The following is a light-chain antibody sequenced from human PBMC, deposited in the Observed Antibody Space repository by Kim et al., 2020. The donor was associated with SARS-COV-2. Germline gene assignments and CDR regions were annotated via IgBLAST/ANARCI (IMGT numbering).Light chain of an antibody. J-gene: IGKJ1*01. V-gene: IGKV3-15*01. CDR2: GAS. CDR1: QSVGSY. CDR3: QHYNNWPPWT. Sequence: APGESVTLSCRASQSVGSYLAWYQQKPGQAPRLLIYGASTRATGIPARFSGSGSGTEFTLTIGSLQSEDFAVYYCQHYNNWPPWTFGQGTKVDIK.